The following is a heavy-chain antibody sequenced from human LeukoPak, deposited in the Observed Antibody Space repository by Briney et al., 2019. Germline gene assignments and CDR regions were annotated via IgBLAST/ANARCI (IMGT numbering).Heavy chain of an antibody. J-gene: IGHJ6*03. D-gene: IGHD3-16*01. Sequence: GGSLRLSCAASGFTFSSYSMNWVRQAPGKGLESVSSISTDGTTYYAHSVKGRFTLSRDNSKNTLYLQMSSLRAEDTAVYYCAKLGHGGYYSYMDVWGKGTTVTVSS. CDR2: ISTDGTT. V-gene: IGHV3-23*01. CDR3: AKLGHGGYYSYMDV. CDR1: GFTFSSYS.